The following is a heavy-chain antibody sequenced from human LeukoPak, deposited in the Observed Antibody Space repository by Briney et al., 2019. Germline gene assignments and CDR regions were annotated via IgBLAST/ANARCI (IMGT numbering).Heavy chain of an antibody. CDR1: GGSISSGAYY. V-gene: IGHV4-61*02. Sequence: SETLSLTCSVSGGSISSGAYYWSWIRQPAGKGLEWIGRIYTSGSTNYNPSLKGRVTMSVDTSKNQFSLKLSSVTAADTAVYYCARDRGAAADDAFDIWGQGTMVTVSS. CDR3: ARDRGAAADDAFDI. J-gene: IGHJ3*02. CDR2: IYTSGST. D-gene: IGHD6-25*01.